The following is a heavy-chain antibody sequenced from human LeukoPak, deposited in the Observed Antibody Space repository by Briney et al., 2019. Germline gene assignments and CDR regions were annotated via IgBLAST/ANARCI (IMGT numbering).Heavy chain of an antibody. Sequence: ASVKVSCKASGYTFTSYGISWVRQAPGQGLEWMGWISAYNGNTNYAQKLQGRVTMTTDTSTSTAYMELRSLRSDDTAVYYCARVPGRIAVAGIIDYRGQGTLVTVSS. D-gene: IGHD6-19*01. CDR1: GYTFTSYG. CDR3: ARVPGRIAVAGIIDY. J-gene: IGHJ4*02. CDR2: ISAYNGNT. V-gene: IGHV1-18*01.